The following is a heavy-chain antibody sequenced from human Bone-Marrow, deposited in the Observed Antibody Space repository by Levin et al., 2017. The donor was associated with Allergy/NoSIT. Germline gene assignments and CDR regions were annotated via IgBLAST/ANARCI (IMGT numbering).Heavy chain of an antibody. CDR3: AKSITTITGTRGAY. J-gene: IGHJ4*02. CDR1: GFTFSSYA. CDR2: ISDSSDNT. V-gene: IGHV3-23*01. Sequence: GGSLRLSCAASGFTFSSYAMSWVRQAPGKGLEWVSTISDSSDNTYYADSVKGRFTISRDNSKNTLYLQMTGLRAEDTAAYYCAKSITTITGTRGAYWGQGTLVTVSS. D-gene: IGHD1-7*01.